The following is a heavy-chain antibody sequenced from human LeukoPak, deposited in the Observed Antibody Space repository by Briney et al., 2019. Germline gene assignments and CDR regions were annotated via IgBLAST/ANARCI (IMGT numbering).Heavy chain of an antibody. Sequence: ASVKVSCKASGYTFTSYYMHWVRQAPGQGLEWMGQINPNSGGTNYAQKFQGRVTMTRDTSISTAYMELSRLRSEDTAVYYCARDRVFGELNYYYMDVWGKGTTVTVSS. D-gene: IGHD3-10*02. CDR1: GYTFTSYY. CDR3: ARDRVFGELNYYYMDV. CDR2: INPNSGGT. J-gene: IGHJ6*03. V-gene: IGHV1-2*06.